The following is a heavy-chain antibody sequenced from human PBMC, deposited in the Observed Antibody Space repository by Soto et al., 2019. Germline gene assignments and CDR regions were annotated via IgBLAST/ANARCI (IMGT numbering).Heavy chain of an antibody. J-gene: IGHJ4*02. D-gene: IGHD2-21*02. Sequence: QVQLVQSGAEEKKPGASVKVSCKASGYTFTSYAMHWVRQAPGQRLEWMGWINAGNGNTKYSQKFQGRVTITRDTSASTAYKEQSMLSSEDTAVYYCARSIVVVTALDYWGQGTLVTVSS. CDR3: ARSIVVVTALDY. CDR1: GYTFTSYA. V-gene: IGHV1-3*05. CDR2: INAGNGNT.